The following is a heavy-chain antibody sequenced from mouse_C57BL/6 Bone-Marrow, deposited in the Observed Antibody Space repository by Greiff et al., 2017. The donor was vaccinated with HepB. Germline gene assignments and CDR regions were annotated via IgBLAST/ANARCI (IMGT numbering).Heavy chain of an antibody. D-gene: IGHD1-1*01. Sequence: VQLQQSGPELVKPGDSVKISCKASGYSFTGYFMNWVMQSHGKSLEWIGRINPYNGDTFYNQKFKGKATLTVDKSSSTAHMELRSLTSEDSAVYYCARRPIYYGSSYYFDYWGQGTTLTVSS. CDR3: ARRPIYYGSSYYFDY. CDR2: INPYNGDT. V-gene: IGHV1-20*01. J-gene: IGHJ2*01. CDR1: GYSFTGYF.